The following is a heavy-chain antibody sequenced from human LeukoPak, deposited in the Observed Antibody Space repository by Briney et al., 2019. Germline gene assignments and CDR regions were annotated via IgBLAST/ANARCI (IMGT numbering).Heavy chain of an antibody. CDR1: GYTFTSYG. CDR3: ARDRMTTVTTRRYYYYGMDV. CDR2: ISAYNGNT. D-gene: IGHD4-11*01. J-gene: IGHJ6*02. Sequence: ASVKVSCKASGYTFTSYGISWVRQAPGQGLEWMGWISAYNGNTNYAQKLQGRVTMTRDTSTSTAYMELRSLRSDDTAVYYCARDRMTTVTTRRYYYYGMDVWGQGTTVTVSS. V-gene: IGHV1-18*01.